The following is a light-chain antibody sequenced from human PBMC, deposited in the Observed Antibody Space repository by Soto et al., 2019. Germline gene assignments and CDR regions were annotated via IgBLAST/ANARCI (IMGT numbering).Light chain of an antibody. V-gene: IGLV1-44*01. J-gene: IGLJ2*01. CDR2: NNN. CDR1: SSNIGSNT. Sequence: QSVLTQPPSASGTPGQRVTLSCSGSSSNIGSNTVNGYQQFPGTAPKLLMYNNNQRPSGVPDRFSGSKSGTSASLAISGLQSEDEADYYCAAWDGSLKGVVFGGGTKRTVL. CDR3: AAWDGSLKGVV.